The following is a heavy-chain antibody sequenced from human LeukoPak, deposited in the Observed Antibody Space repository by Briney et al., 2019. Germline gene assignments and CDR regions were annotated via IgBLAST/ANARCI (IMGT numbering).Heavy chain of an antibody. J-gene: IGHJ2*01. CDR3: ERHHRNAYIEYFDV. CDR2: VYVDGST. D-gene: IGHD5-24*01. CDR1: GVPISSRTSY. Sequence: SETLSLTCTVSGVPISSRTSYWGWIRQPPGKGLEWIGSVYVDGSTYDNPSLKSRVTLSVDLSKIHFSRNLKSVTAANPAVYFCERHHRNAYIEYFDVWGRGTLVTVSS. V-gene: IGHV4-39*01.